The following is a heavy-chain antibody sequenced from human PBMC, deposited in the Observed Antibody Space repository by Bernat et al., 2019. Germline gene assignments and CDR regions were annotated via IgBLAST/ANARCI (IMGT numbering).Heavy chain of an antibody. Sequence: QLQLQESGPGLVKPSETLSLTCTVSGGSISSSSYYWGWIRQPPGKGLEWIGSIYYSGSTYYHPSLKSRVTISVDTTKNQFSLKLSSVAAADTAVYYCARHRAGVRYYFDYWGQGTLVTVSS. J-gene: IGHJ4*02. CDR2: IYYSGST. V-gene: IGHV4-39*01. D-gene: IGHD2-21*01. CDR1: GGSISSSSYY. CDR3: ARHRAGVRYYFDY.